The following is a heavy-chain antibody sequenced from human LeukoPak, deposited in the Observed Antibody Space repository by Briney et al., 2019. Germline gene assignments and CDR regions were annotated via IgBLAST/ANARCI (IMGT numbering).Heavy chain of an antibody. J-gene: IGHJ6*03. V-gene: IGHV4-59*01. CDR3: ARSDPNYYYYYMDV. Sequence: SETLSLTCTVSGGSINSYQWSWIRQPPGKGLEWIGYIYYSGTTNYNPSLKSRVTISLDASKNQFSLTLSSVTAADTAVYYCARSDPNYYYYYMDVWGRGTTVTVSS. CDR2: IYYSGTT. CDR1: GGSINSYQ.